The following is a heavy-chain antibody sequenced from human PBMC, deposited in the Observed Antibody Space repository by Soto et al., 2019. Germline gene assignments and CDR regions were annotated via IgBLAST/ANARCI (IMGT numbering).Heavy chain of an antibody. J-gene: IGHJ4*02. CDR2: VYFSGST. CDR3: ARVGRPRGGIVLPIYYFDY. D-gene: IGHD2-8*01. V-gene: IGHV4-61*08. Sequence: SETLSLTCTVSGDSVSRSDHYWSWIRQTPGKGLEWIGYVYFSGSTKYNPSLNSRVTISVETSKNQFSLKLRSVTAADTAVYYCARVGRPRGGIVLPIYYFDYWGQGPVVTVS. CDR1: GDSVSRSDHY.